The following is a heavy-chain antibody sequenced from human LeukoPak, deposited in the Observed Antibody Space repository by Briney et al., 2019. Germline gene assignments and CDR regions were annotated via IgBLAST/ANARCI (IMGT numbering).Heavy chain of an antibody. Sequence: SETLSLTCTVSGGSISGYYWSWIRQPPGKGLEWIGYIYYSGSTNYNPSLKSRVTISVDTSKNQFSLKLSSVTAADTAVYYCARERVTAFDIWGQGTMVTVSS. CDR1: GGSISGYY. J-gene: IGHJ3*02. D-gene: IGHD3-16*01. CDR3: ARERVTAFDI. V-gene: IGHV4-59*01. CDR2: IYYSGST.